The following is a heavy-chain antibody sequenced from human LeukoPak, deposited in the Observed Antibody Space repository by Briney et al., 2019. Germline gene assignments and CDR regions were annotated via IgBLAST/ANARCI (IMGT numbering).Heavy chain of an antibody. D-gene: IGHD6-13*01. CDR2: FDPEDGET. J-gene: IGHJ4*02. Sequence: ASVTVSCKVSGYTLTELSIHWVRQAPGQGLEWMGGFDPEDGETIYAQKFQGRVTMTEDTSTDTAYMELSSLRSEDTAVYYCATEYGSSSWKLFDYWGQGTLVTVSS. CDR1: GYTLTELS. V-gene: IGHV1-24*01. CDR3: ATEYGSSSWKLFDY.